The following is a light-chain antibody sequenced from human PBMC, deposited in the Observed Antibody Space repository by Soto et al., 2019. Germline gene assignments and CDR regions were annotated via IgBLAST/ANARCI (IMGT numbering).Light chain of an antibody. Sequence: IVLTQSPGTLSLSPGERSTLSCRASQSVSSNYLAWYQRKPGQAPRLLIYGASSRAIDIPNRFSGSGSGTDFTLTITRREPEDFAVYYCQQYGSSPPTFGQGTKVDI. J-gene: IGKJ1*01. CDR2: GAS. V-gene: IGKV3-20*01. CDR3: QQYGSSPPT. CDR1: QSVSSNY.